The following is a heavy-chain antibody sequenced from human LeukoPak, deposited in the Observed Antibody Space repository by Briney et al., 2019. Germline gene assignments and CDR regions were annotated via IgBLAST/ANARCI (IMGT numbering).Heavy chain of an antibody. CDR2: VIPIFGTA. Sequence: SVKVSCKASGGTFSSYAISWVRQAPGQGLEWMGGVIPIFGTANYAQKFQGRVTITADESTSTAYMELSSLRSEDTAVYYCARAKSPELRFLEWFPFAFDIWGQGTMVTVSS. D-gene: IGHD3-3*01. V-gene: IGHV1-69*01. CDR1: GGTFSSYA. CDR3: ARAKSPELRFLEWFPFAFDI. J-gene: IGHJ3*02.